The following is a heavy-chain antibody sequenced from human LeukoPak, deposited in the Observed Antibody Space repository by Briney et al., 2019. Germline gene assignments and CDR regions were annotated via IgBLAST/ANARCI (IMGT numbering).Heavy chain of an antibody. CDR2: ISGSGGST. D-gene: IGHD5-18*01. CDR1: GFTFNSYA. V-gene: IGHV3-23*01. J-gene: IGHJ4*02. CDR3: AKDLRLLNYYFDY. Sequence: QPGASLRLSCAASGFTFNSYAMSWVRQAPGKGLEWVSAISGSGGSTYYADSVKGRFTISRDNSKNTLYLQMNSLRAEDTAVYYCAKDLRLLNYYFDYWGQGTLVTVSS.